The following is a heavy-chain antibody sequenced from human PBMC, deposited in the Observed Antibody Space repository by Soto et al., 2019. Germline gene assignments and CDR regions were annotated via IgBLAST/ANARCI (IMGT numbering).Heavy chain of an antibody. D-gene: IGHD5-18*01. CDR3: ARSDTAMASILLLRYYGMDV. Sequence: ASVKVSCKASGGTFSSYAISWVRQAPGQGLEWMGGIIPIFGTANYAQKFQGRVTITADESTSTAYMELSSLRSEDTAVYYCARSDTAMASILLLRYYGMDVWGQGSTVIVSS. CDR1: GGTFSSYA. V-gene: IGHV1-69*13. CDR2: IIPIFGTA. J-gene: IGHJ6*02.